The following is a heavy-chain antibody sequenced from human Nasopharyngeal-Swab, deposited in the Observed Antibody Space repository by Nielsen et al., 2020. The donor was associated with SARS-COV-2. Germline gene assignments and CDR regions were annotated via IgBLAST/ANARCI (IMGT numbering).Heavy chain of an antibody. V-gene: IGHV4-61*01. CDR1: GGSVSSGSYY. Sequence: SETLSLTCTVSGGSVSSGSYYWSWIRQPPGKGLEWIGYIYYSGSTNYSPSLKSRVTISVDTSKNQFSLKLSSVTAADTAVYYCARDRTYYYDSSGYDYYYGMDVWGQGTTVTVSS. J-gene: IGHJ6*02. CDR3: ARDRTYYYDSSGYDYYYGMDV. D-gene: IGHD3-22*01. CDR2: IYYSGST.